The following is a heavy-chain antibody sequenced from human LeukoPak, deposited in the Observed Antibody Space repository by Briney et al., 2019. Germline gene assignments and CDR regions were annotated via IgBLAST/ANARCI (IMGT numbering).Heavy chain of an antibody. D-gene: IGHD6-19*01. J-gene: IGHJ5*02. V-gene: IGHV1-46*01. CDR3: ARSGYSSGHKGGNWFDP. CDR2: INPSGGST. CDR1: GYTFTSYY. Sequence: GASVKVSCKASGYTFTSYYMHWVRQAPGQGLEWMGIINPSGGSTSYAQKFQGRVTMTRDTSTSTVYMELSSLRSEDTAVYYCARSGYSSGHKGGNWFDPWGQGTLVTVSS.